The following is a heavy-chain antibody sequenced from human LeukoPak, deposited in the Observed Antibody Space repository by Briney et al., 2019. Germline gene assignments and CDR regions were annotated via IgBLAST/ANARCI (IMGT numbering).Heavy chain of an antibody. CDR1: DGSISSGSYY. Sequence: SETLSLTCTVSDGSISSGSYYWSWIRQPAGKGLEWIGHIYTSGSTNYNPSLKSRVTISVETSKNQFSQKLSSVTAADTAVYYCARGGSGWYYFDYWGQGTLVTVSS. D-gene: IGHD6-19*01. V-gene: IGHV4-61*09. CDR3: ARGGSGWYYFDY. J-gene: IGHJ4*02. CDR2: IYTSGST.